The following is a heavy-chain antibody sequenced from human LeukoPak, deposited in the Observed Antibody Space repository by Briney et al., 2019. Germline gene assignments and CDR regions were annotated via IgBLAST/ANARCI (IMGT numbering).Heavy chain of an antibody. V-gene: IGHV1-18*04. Sequence: ASVKVSCKASGYTFTSYGISWVRQAPGQGLEWMGWISVYNGNTNYAQKLQGRVTMTTDTSTSTAYMELRSLGSDDTAVYYCARVVAAGYFDSWGQGTLVTVSS. D-gene: IGHD6-13*01. CDR1: GYTFTSYG. J-gene: IGHJ4*02. CDR3: ARVVAAGYFDS. CDR2: ISVYNGNT.